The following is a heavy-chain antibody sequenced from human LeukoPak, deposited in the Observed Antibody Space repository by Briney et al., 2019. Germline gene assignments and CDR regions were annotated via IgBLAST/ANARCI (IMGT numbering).Heavy chain of an antibody. CDR3: ARGRLRGWFDP. D-gene: IGHD2-15*01. CDR2: IYYSGST. CDR1: GGSISSGGYY. V-gene: IGHV4-31*03. Sequence: PSETLSLTCTVSGGSISSGGYYWSWIRQHPGKGLEWIGYIYYSGSTYYNPSLKSRVTISVDRSKNQFSLKLSSVTAADTAVYYCARGRLRGWFDPWGQGTLVTVSS. J-gene: IGHJ5*02.